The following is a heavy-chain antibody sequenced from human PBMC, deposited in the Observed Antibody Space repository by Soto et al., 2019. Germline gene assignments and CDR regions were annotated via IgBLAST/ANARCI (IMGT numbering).Heavy chain of an antibody. CDR2: IKSKTDGGTT. V-gene: IGHV3-15*07. CDR1: GFTFSNAW. CDR3: TTAHYFYSSGYYFEGNYYYGMDV. D-gene: IGHD3-22*01. Sequence: GGSLRLSCAASGFTFSNAWMNWVRQAPGKGLEKVGRIKSKTDGGTTDYAAPVKGRFTISRDDSKNTLNLQMNSLKTEDTAVYYCTTAHYFYSSGYYFEGNYYYGMDVWGQGTTFTVSS. J-gene: IGHJ6*02.